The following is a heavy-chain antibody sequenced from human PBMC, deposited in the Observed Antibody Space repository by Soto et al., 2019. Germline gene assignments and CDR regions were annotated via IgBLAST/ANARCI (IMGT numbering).Heavy chain of an antibody. V-gene: IGHV1-8*01. D-gene: IGHD6-13*01. CDR1: GYTFTSYD. CDR2: MNPNSGNT. CDR3: ARGIAAGIVYYYYYMDV. Sequence: GASVKVSCKASGYTFTSYDINWVRQATGQGLEWMGWMNPNSGNTGYAQKFQGRVTMTRNTSISTAYMELSSLRSEDTAVYYCARGIAAGIVYYYYYMDVWGKGTTVTVSS. J-gene: IGHJ6*03.